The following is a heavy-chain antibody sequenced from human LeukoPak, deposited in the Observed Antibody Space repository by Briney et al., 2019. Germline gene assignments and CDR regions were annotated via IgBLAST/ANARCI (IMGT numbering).Heavy chain of an antibody. Sequence: GGSLRLSCAASGFTFSSYWMNWVRQAPGEGLEWVSSITSSSSYKYYADSVKGRFTISRDNAKNSLYLQMNSLRAEDTAVYYCTREHALGDYWGQGTLVTVSS. CDR3: TREHALGDY. D-gene: IGHD2-2*01. J-gene: IGHJ4*02. V-gene: IGHV3-21*01. CDR2: ITSSSSYK. CDR1: GFTFSSYW.